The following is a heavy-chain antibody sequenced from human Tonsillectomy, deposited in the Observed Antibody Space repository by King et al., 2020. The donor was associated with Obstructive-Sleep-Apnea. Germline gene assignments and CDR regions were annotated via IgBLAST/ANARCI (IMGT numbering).Heavy chain of an antibody. CDR2: IVVGSGNT. V-gene: IGHV1-58*02. CDR1: GFTFTSSA. J-gene: IGHJ4*02. Sequence: QLVESGPEVKKPGTSVKVSCKASGFTFTSSAMQWVRQARGQRLEWIGWIVVGSGNTNYAQKFQERVTITRDMSTSTAYMVLSSLRSEDTAVYYCATGGLRDVGPFDYWGQGTLVTVSS. CDR3: ATGGLRDVGPFDY. D-gene: IGHD5-12*01.